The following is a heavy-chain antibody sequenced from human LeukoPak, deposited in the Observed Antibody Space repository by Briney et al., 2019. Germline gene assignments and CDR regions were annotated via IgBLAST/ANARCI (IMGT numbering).Heavy chain of an antibody. Sequence: SETLSLTCAVYGGSFSGYYWSWIRQPLGKGLEWIGEINHSGSTNYNPSLKSRVTISVDTSKNQFSLKLSSVTAADTAVYYCARGGIPRATYYYDSSGYYYGYNWFDPWGQGTLVTVSS. CDR3: ARGGIPRATYYYDSSGYYYGYNWFDP. V-gene: IGHV4-34*01. CDR1: GGSFSGYY. J-gene: IGHJ5*02. CDR2: INHSGST. D-gene: IGHD3-22*01.